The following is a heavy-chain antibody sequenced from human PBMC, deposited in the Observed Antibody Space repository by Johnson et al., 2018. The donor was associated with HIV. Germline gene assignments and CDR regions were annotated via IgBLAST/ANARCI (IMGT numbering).Heavy chain of an antibody. CDR2: IYSGGNT. J-gene: IGHJ3*02. CDR3: ARVKWLDAFDI. Sequence: VQLVESGGGLIQPGGSLRLSCAASGLTVSSNYMNWVRQAPGKGLEWVSVIYSGGNTYYADSVKGRFSISRDNSKNTVYLQMNNLRAEDTAVYYCARVKWLDAFDIWGQGTMVTVSS. V-gene: IGHV3-53*01. CDR1: GLTVSSNY. D-gene: IGHD6-19*01.